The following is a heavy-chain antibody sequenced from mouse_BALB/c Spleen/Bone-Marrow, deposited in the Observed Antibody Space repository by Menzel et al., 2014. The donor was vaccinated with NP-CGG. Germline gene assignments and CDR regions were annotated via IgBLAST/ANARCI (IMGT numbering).Heavy chain of an antibody. CDR1: GYTFTSYW. Sequence: DLVKPGASVKLSCKASGYTFTSYWINWIKQRPEQGLEWIGRIAPGSGSTYYNEMLKGKATLIVDTSSSTAYIQLSSLSSEDSAVYFCARGGLHYFDYWGQGTTLTVSS. V-gene: IGHV1S41*01. D-gene: IGHD3-3*01. CDR3: ARGGLHYFDY. CDR2: IAPGSGST. J-gene: IGHJ2*01.